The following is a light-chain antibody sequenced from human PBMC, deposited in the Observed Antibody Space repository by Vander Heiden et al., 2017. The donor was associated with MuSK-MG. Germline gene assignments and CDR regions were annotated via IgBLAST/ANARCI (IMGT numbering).Light chain of an antibody. J-gene: IGLJ2*01. CDR3: SSYTSSSTVI. CDR1: SSDVGGYNY. CDR2: DVS. V-gene: IGLV2-14*03. Sequence: QSALTQPASVSGSPGQSITISCTGTSSDVGGYNYVSWYQHHPGKAPKLMIYDVSNRPSGLSNRFSGSKSGNTASLIISGLQAEDEADYYCSSYTSSSTVIFGGGTKLTVL.